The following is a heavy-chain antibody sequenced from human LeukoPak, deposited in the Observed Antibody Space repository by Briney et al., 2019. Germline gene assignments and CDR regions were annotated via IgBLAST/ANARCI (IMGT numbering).Heavy chain of an antibody. CDR1: GYSFTSYW. CDR3: ARLELYSYGSGSYPPPDS. J-gene: IGHJ4*02. D-gene: IGHD3-10*01. Sequence: GESLKISCKCSGYSFTSYWIGWVRQMPGKGLEWMGIIYPGDSDTRYSPSFQGQVTISADKSISTAYPQWSSMYASDAALYYCARLELYSYGSGSYPPPDSWGQGTLVTVSS. V-gene: IGHV5-51*01. CDR2: IYPGDSDT.